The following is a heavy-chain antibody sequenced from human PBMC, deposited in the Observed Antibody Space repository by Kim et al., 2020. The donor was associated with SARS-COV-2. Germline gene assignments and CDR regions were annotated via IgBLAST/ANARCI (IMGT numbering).Heavy chain of an antibody. Sequence: QKCQGRVTMTADESTRPAYMELSSLRSEDTAVYYCARTEQYSISGRTFDYWGQGTLVTVSS. V-gene: IGHV1-69*01. D-gene: IGHD6-6*01. J-gene: IGHJ4*02. CDR3: ARTEQYSISGRTFDY.